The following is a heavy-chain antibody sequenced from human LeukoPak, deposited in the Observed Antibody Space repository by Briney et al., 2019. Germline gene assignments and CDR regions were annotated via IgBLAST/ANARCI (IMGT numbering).Heavy chain of an antibody. CDR2: MNPNSGNT. J-gene: IGHJ5*02. Sequence: ASVKVSCKASVYTFTSYDINRVRQATGQGLEWMWWMNPNSGNTGYAQKFQGRVTMTRNTSISTAYMELSSLRSEDTAVYYCARGGYCSGGSCFRAYDFDPWGQGTLVTVSS. V-gene: IGHV1-8*01. D-gene: IGHD2-15*01. CDR1: VYTFTSYD. CDR3: ARGGYCSGGSCFRAYDFDP.